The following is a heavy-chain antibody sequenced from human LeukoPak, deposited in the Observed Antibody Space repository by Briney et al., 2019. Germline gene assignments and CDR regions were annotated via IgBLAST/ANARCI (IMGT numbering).Heavy chain of an antibody. CDR1: GFTFDDYA. CDR3: ARESRQVAAAGSFDY. Sequence: GGSLRLSCAASGFTFDDYAMHWVRQAPGKGLEWVSGISWNSGSIGYADSVKGRFTISRDNAKNSLYLQMNSLRAEDTAVYYCARESRQVAAAGSFDYWGQGTLVTVSS. V-gene: IGHV3-9*01. CDR2: ISWNSGSI. J-gene: IGHJ4*02. D-gene: IGHD6-13*01.